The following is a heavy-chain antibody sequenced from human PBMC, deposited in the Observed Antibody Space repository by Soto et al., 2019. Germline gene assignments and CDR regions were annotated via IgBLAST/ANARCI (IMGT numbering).Heavy chain of an antibody. CDR3: ARDLSLSKCSGGSCYDADAFDI. D-gene: IGHD2-15*01. CDR2: IKQDGSEK. J-gene: IGHJ3*02. Sequence: GGSLILSCAASGFTFSSYWMSWVRQAPGKGLEWVANIKQDGSEKYYVDSVKGRFTISRDNAKNSLYLQMNSLRAEDTAVYYCARDLSLSKCSGGSCYDADAFDIWGQGTMVTVSS. V-gene: IGHV3-7*01. CDR1: GFTFSSYW.